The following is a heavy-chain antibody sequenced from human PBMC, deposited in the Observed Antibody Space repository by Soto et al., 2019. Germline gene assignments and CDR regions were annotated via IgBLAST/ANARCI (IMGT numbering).Heavy chain of an antibody. CDR1: GGTFSSYA. CDR2: IIPIFGTA. J-gene: IGHJ4*02. V-gene: IGHV1-69*13. Sequence: ASVKVSCKASGGTFSSYAISWVRQAPGQGLEWMGGIIPIFGTANYAQKFQGRVTITADESTSTAYMELSSLRSEDTAVYYCASGVQDDSSGYYLFDYWGQGTLVTVSS. D-gene: IGHD3-22*01. CDR3: ASGVQDDSSGYYLFDY.